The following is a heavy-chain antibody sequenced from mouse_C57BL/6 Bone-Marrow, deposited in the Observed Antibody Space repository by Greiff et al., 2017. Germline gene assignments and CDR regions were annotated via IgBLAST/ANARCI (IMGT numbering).Heavy chain of an antibody. D-gene: IGHD2-1*01. CDR2: IHPNSGST. J-gene: IGHJ2*01. CDR1: GYTFTSSW. Sequence: QVQLQQPGAELVKPGASVKLSCKASGYTFTSSWMHWVKQRPGQGLEWIGMIHPNSGSTNYNEKFKSKATLTVDKSSCTACMQRSSLTSEDSADYYCARSRVLLCDYWGQGTTLTVSS. V-gene: IGHV1-64*01. CDR3: ARSRVLLCDY.